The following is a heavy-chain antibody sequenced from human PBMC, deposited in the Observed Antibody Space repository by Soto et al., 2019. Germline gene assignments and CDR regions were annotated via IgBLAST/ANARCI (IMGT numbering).Heavy chain of an antibody. V-gene: IGHV4-30-4*01. Sequence: ASETLSLTCTVSGDSISSADYYWSWIRQTPGKGLEWIGHIFYSGTTYYNPSLKSRLTISVDTSKNHFSLRLTSVTAADTAVYYCARDLWVEPELYYYGMDVWGQGTTVTVSS. CDR2: IFYSGTT. J-gene: IGHJ6*02. D-gene: IGHD1-1*01. CDR1: GDSISSADYY. CDR3: ARDLWVEPELYYYGMDV.